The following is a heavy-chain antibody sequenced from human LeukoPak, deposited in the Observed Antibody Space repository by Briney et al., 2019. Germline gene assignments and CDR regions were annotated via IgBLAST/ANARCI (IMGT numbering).Heavy chain of an antibody. D-gene: IGHD4-17*01. Sequence: SETLSLTCAVYGGSFSGYYWSWIRQPPGKGLEWIGEINHSGSTNYNPSLKSRVTISVDTSKNQFSLKMSSVTAADTAVYYCARGENDYGDYVRGLDYWGQETLVTVSS. J-gene: IGHJ4*02. V-gene: IGHV4-34*01. CDR1: GGSFSGYY. CDR2: INHSGST. CDR3: ARGENDYGDYVRGLDY.